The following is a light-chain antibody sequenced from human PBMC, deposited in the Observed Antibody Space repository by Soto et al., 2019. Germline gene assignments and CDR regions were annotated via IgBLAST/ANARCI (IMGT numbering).Light chain of an antibody. J-gene: IGKJ1*01. CDR1: QSVSSC. V-gene: IGKV3-11*01. Sequence: ENAVTPSPAPLSLSPGERATLPCRARQSVSSCLAWYQQKPGQGHGLIIYDASDWATDIPARFSGSGCGTGFALTISSLGLEDDAFYTCQRRSNWTSVWTFGQGTKVDIK. CDR2: DAS. CDR3: QRRSNWTSVWT.